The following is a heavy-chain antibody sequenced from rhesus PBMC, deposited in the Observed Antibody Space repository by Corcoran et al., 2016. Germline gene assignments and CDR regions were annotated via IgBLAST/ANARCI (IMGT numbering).Heavy chain of an antibody. D-gene: IGHD6-25*01. CDR2: ISFDGSKK. CDR3: ARDKEAGYSGSWSGLDS. J-gene: IGHJ6*01. V-gene: IGHV3-54*02. Sequence: EVQLVESGGGLVQPGGSLRLSCAASGFTFSSYGMPWVRQAPGKGLEWVAVISFDGSKKYYADYVKDRFTISRDNSKNMLYLQMNNLQLEDTAVYYCARDKEAGYSGSWSGLDSWGQGVVVTVSS. CDR1: GFTFSSYG.